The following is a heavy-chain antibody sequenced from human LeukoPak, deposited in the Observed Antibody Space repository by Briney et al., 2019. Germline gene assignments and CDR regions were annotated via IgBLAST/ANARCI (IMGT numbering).Heavy chain of an antibody. J-gene: IGHJ3*02. CDR2: ISYDGSNK. Sequence: GESLRLSCAASGFTFSSYGMHWVRQAPGRGLEWVAIISYDGSNKYYADSVKSRFTISRDNSKNTLYLQMNSLRAEDTAVYYCANGGRYFDWLLPADDAFDIWGQGTMVTVS. CDR3: ANGGRYFDWLLPADDAFDI. D-gene: IGHD3-9*01. V-gene: IGHV3-30*18. CDR1: GFTFSSYG.